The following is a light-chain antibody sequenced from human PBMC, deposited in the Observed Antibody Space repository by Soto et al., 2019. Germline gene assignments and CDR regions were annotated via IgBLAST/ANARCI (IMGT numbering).Light chain of an antibody. CDR3: QRYGNSPSWT. J-gene: IGKJ1*01. CDR2: GAS. V-gene: IGKV3-20*01. Sequence: EIVLTQSPGTLSLFPGEGATLSCRASQSVSDSSLAWYQQKPGQAPMPLIYGASSSATGIPDRFSGSGSGTGFTLTISRLGPEDLAVYYCQRYGNSPSWTFGQGTKVEIK. CDR1: QSVSDSS.